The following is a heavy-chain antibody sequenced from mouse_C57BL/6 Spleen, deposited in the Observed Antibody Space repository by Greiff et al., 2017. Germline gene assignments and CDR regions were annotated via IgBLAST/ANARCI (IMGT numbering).Heavy chain of an antibody. CDR1: GFTFSDYG. Sequence: EVMLVESGGGLVKPGGSLKLSCAASGFTFSDYGMHWVRQAPEKGLEWVAYISSGSSTIYYADTVKGRFTISRDNAKNTLFLQMTSLRSEDTAMYYCARGRYYYGSSLDYWGQGTTLTVSS. CDR3: ARGRYYYGSSLDY. CDR2: ISSGSSTI. V-gene: IGHV5-17*01. D-gene: IGHD1-1*01. J-gene: IGHJ2*01.